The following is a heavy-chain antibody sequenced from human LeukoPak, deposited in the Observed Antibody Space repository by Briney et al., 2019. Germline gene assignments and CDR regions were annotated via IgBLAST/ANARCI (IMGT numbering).Heavy chain of an antibody. CDR1: GGSISSYY. J-gene: IGHJ3*02. CDR3: ARGKAAAAGGAFDI. Sequence: SETLSLTCTVSGGSISSYYWSWIRQPPGKGLGWIGYIYYSGSTNYNPSLKSRVTISVDTSKNQFSLKLSSVTAADTAVYYCARGKAAAAGGAFDIWGQGTMVTVSS. V-gene: IGHV4-59*01. CDR2: IYYSGST. D-gene: IGHD6-13*01.